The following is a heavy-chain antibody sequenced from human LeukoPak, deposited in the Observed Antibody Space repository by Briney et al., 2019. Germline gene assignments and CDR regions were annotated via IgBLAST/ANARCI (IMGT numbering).Heavy chain of an antibody. Sequence: SETLSLTCTVSGGSISSSSYYWNWIRQSPGKVLEWIGEINDSGTTNYNPSLKSRATISIDRSRKQFSLRLTSVTAADTAVYYCARFPCSGDSCYSGIRAFDIWGQGTTVIVSS. CDR3: ARFPCSGDSCYSGIRAFDI. V-gene: IGHV4-61*05. J-gene: IGHJ3*02. CDR1: GGSISSSSYY. CDR2: INDSGTT. D-gene: IGHD2-15*01.